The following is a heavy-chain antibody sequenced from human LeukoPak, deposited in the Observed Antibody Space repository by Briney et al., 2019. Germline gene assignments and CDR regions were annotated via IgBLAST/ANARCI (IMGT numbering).Heavy chain of an antibody. CDR3: ARDFLRYCSSTSCHAFDI. D-gene: IGHD2-2*01. J-gene: IGHJ3*02. V-gene: IGHV3-23*01. CDR2: ISASGGST. CDR1: GFTFSGYA. Sequence: GGSLRLSCAASGFTFSGYAMTWVRQAPGKGLEWVSVISASGGSTYYADSVKGRFTISRDNSKNSLYLQMNSLRAEDTAVYYCARDFLRYCSSTSCHAFDIWGQGTMVTVSS.